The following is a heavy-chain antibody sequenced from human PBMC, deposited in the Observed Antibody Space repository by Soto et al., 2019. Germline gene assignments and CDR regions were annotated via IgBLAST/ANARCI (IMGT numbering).Heavy chain of an antibody. V-gene: IGHV2-5*02. CDR2: IYWDDDK. D-gene: IGHD2-15*01. CDR3: AYLPCSGGSCYWYSFSGMDV. J-gene: IGHJ6*02. CDR1: GFSLSTSGVG. Sequence: QITLKESGPPLVKPTQTLTLTCTFSGFSLSTSGVGVAWIRQPPGKPLEWLALIYWDDDKRYRPSLESRLTSNKDSSKNQVVLTMINMDSVDTATYYCAYLPCSGGSCYWYSFSGMDVWGQGTTVTVSS.